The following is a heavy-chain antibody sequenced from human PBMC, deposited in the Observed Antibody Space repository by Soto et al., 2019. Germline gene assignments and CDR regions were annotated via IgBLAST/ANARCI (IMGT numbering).Heavy chain of an antibody. CDR1: GFPSSTYA. D-gene: IGHD3-16*02. V-gene: IGHV3-23*01. CDR2: ISESGHHT. Sequence: DVQLLESGGGLVEPGGSLTLSCAASGFPSSTYALNWVRQAPGKGPEWVSTISESGHHTHYADSVKGRFTISRDKSKNTLSLQMKSVRVDDTAIYYCTKSDGCGGGACYTGTYYYFDVWGRGTLVTVSS. J-gene: IGHJ2*01. CDR3: TKSDGCGGGACYTGTYYYFDV.